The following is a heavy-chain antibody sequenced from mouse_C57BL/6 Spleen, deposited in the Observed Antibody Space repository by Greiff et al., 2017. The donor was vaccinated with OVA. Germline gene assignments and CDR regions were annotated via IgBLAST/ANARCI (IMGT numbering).Heavy chain of an antibody. CDR1: GYTFTSYW. CDR2: IDPSDSYT. V-gene: IGHV1-50*01. Sequence: QVQLQQPGAELVKPGASVKLSCKASGYTFTSYWMQWVKQRPGQGLEWIGEIDPSDSYTNYNQKFKGKATLTVDTSSSTAYMQLSSLTSEDSAVYYCARSLSRYFDVWGTGTTVTVSS. CDR3: ARSLSRYFDV. D-gene: IGHD6-1*01. J-gene: IGHJ1*03.